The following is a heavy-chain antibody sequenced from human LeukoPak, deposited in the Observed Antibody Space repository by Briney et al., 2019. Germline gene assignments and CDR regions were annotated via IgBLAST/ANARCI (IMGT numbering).Heavy chain of an antibody. CDR1: GYTFTDFG. Sequence: ASVKVSCKASGYTFTDFGISWVRQAPGQGLGWVGWISAYNGNRNYVQKFQDRVTMTTDTSTSTAYMEVRSLRSDDTAMYYCTRDLGVDTTMIFFDYWGQGTLVTVSS. J-gene: IGHJ4*02. D-gene: IGHD5-18*01. CDR2: ISAYNGNR. V-gene: IGHV1-18*01. CDR3: TRDLGVDTTMIFFDY.